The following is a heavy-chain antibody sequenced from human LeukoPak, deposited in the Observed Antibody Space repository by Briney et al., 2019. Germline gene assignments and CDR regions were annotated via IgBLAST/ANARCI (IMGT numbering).Heavy chain of an antibody. D-gene: IGHD3-22*01. CDR1: GGSISSYY. J-gene: IGHJ6*03. CDR2: IYYSGST. Sequence: KTSETLSLTCTVSGGSISSYYWSWIRQPPGKGLEWIGYIYYSGSTYYNPSLKSRVTISVDTSKNQFSLKLSSVTAADTAVYYCARAASKDSSGYYDSYYYYYYMDVWGKGTTVTVSS. V-gene: IGHV4-59*12. CDR3: ARAASKDSSGYYDSYYYYYYMDV.